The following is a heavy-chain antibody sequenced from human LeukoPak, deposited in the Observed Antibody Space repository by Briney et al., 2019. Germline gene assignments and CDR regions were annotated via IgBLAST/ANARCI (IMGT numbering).Heavy chain of an antibody. CDR3: AKLRGYYGSGQQTTLDY. V-gene: IGHV3-30*18. Sequence: GGSLRLSCAASGLTLSSYGMHWVRQAPGKGLEWVAVISHDGSNKYYADSVKGRFTISRDNARNTLYLQMDSLSVEDTAVYYCAKLRGYYGSGQQTTLDYWGQGTLVTVSS. J-gene: IGHJ4*02. CDR1: GLTLSSYG. D-gene: IGHD3-10*01. CDR2: ISHDGSNK.